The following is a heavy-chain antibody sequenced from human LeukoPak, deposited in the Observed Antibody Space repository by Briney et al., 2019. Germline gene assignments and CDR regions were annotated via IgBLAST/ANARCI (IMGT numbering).Heavy chain of an antibody. D-gene: IGHD3-22*01. Sequence: GESLKISCKGSGYSFTSYWIGWVRQMPGKGLEWMGIIYPGDSDTRYSPSFQGQVTISADKSISTAYLQWSSLKASDAAMYYCARVGHRVIPVRLPDYWGQGTLVTVSS. CDR1: GYSFTSYW. J-gene: IGHJ4*02. CDR2: IYPGDSDT. CDR3: ARVGHRVIPVRLPDY. V-gene: IGHV5-51*01.